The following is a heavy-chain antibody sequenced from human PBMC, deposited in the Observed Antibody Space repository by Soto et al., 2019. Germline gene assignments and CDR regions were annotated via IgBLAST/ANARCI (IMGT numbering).Heavy chain of an antibody. CDR2: IIPILGIA. CDR1: GGTFSSYT. CDR3: ARERDYYDSSFYHWEYFQH. Sequence: QVQLVQSGAEVKKPGSSVKVSCKASGGTFSSYTISWVRQAPGQGLEWMGRIIPILGIANYAQKFQGRVTFTADKSTSTAYMELSSLRSEDTAVYYCARERDYYDSSFYHWEYFQHWGQGSMVTVSS. D-gene: IGHD3-22*01. J-gene: IGHJ1*01. V-gene: IGHV1-69*08.